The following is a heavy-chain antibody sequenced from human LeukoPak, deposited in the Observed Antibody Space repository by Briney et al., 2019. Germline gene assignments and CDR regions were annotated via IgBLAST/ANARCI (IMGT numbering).Heavy chain of an antibody. D-gene: IGHD6-25*01. CDR3: ARDRSTKAAASGGY. CDR1: GYTFTSYG. CDR2: ISAYNGNT. V-gene: IGHV1-18*01. J-gene: IGHJ4*02. Sequence: GASVKVSCKASGYTFTSYGISWVRQAPGQGLEWMGWISAYNGNTNYVQKLQGRVTMTTDTSTSTAYMELRSLRSDDTAVYYCARDRSTKAAASGGYWGQGTLVTVSS.